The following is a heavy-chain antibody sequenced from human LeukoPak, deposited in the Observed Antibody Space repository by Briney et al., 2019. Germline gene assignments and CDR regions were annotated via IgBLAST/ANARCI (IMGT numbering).Heavy chain of an antibody. CDR1: GFTFSSYA. CDR2: ISGSDGTT. J-gene: IGHJ4*02. D-gene: IGHD3-22*01. Sequence: PGGSLRLSCAASGFTFSSYARSWVRQAPGKGLEWVSGISGSDGTTYYADSVKGRFTISRDNSRNTLYLQMNSLRAEDTAVYYCAKVDSSGYYSKNFHYWGQGSLVTVSS. CDR3: AKVDSSGYYSKNFHY. V-gene: IGHV3-23*01.